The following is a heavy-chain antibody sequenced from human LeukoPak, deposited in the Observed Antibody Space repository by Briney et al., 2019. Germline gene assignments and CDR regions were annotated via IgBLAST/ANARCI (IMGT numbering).Heavy chain of an antibody. D-gene: IGHD5-12*01. CDR3: ARAKRGYSGYDSGYNWFDP. Sequence: SETLSLTCAVSGGSISSSNWWSWVRQPPGKGLEWIGEIYHSGSTNYNPSLKSRVTISVDTSKNQFSLKLSSVTAADTAVYYCARAKRGYSGYDSGYNWFDPWGQGTLVTVSS. CDR2: IYHSGST. CDR1: GGSISSSNW. V-gene: IGHV4-4*02. J-gene: IGHJ5*02.